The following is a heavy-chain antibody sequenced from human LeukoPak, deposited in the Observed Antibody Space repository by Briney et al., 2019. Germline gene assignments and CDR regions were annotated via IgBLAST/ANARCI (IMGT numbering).Heavy chain of an antibody. V-gene: IGHV3-33*01. CDR2: IWSDGTNR. Sequence: GGSLRLACAASGFICSHYGMHWVRQAPGNGLEWVAVIWSDGTNRFYEATVKARFTIYRDNSQNTVFLQMTNLRVEATPMYYCARDAQRGFDYSNSLEYWGHGTLVTVSS. D-gene: IGHD4-11*01. CDR3: ARDAQRGFDYSNSLEY. J-gene: IGHJ4*01. CDR1: GFICSHYG.